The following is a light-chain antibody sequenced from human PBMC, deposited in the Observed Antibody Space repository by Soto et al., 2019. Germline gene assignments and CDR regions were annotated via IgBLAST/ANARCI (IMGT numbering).Light chain of an antibody. CDR2: SDN. J-gene: IGLJ7*01. Sequence: QSVLTQPPSASGTPGQRVTISCSGSSSNIGTNTVNWYRQFPGAAPKLLIYSDNQRPSGVPDRLSGSKSGTSASLAISGLKSEDEADYYWAAWDDSLDAAVFGGGTQLTVL. CDR3: AAWDDSLDAAV. CDR1: SSNIGTNT. V-gene: IGLV1-44*01.